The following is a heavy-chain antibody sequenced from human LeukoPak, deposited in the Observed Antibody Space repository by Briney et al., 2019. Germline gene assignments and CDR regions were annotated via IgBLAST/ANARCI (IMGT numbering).Heavy chain of an antibody. J-gene: IGHJ4*02. V-gene: IGHV3-21*01. CDR2: ISASSSYI. D-gene: IGHD4-17*01. Sequence: GGSLRLSCAASGLTFSTYSMNWVRQAPGKGLEWVSSISASSSYIYYADSLKGRFTISRDNAKNSLYLQMNSLRAEDTAVYYCARGHGDNYYFDYWGQGTLVTVSS. CDR3: ARGHGDNYYFDY. CDR1: GLTFSTYS.